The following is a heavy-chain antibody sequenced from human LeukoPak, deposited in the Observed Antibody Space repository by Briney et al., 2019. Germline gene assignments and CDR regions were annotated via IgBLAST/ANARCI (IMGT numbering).Heavy chain of an antibody. Sequence: GGSLRLSCAASGFTFSSYAMSWVRQAPGKGLGWVGRIRSKANNYATAYAASVKGRFTISRDDSKNTAYLEMNSLKTEDTAVYYCTRLLCSSTSCSNFDYWGQGTLVTVSS. CDR3: TRLLCSSTSCSNFDY. V-gene: IGHV3-73*01. J-gene: IGHJ4*02. D-gene: IGHD2-2*01. CDR2: IRSKANNYAT. CDR1: GFTFSSYA.